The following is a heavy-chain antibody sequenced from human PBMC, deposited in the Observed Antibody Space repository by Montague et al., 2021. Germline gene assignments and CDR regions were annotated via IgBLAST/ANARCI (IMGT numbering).Heavy chain of an antibody. D-gene: IGHD3-16*02. CDR3: VRSCSVTNCYTGDAFDV. J-gene: IGHJ3*01. V-gene: IGHV3-74*01. Sequence: SLRLSCAASGFAFNMYWMHWVRQAPGKGLVWVSRIHGDGGATYSADFVRGRFTISRDNAKNTLYLQMNSLEAEDTAIYYCVRSCSVTNCYTGDAFDVWGHGTMVTVSP. CDR1: GFAFNMYW. CDR2: IHGDGGAT.